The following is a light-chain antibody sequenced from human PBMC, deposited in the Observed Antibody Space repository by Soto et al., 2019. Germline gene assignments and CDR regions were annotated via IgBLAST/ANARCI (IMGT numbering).Light chain of an antibody. CDR1: QSVSSN. Sequence: EILMTQSPATLSVSPGERATLSCRASQSVSSNLAWYQQKPGQAPRLLIYGASTRATGIPARFSGSGSGTEFTLTISSLQSEDFAVYYCQQYNNWPPRTFGQGIKVDTK. V-gene: IGKV3-15*01. J-gene: IGKJ1*01. CDR3: QQYNNWPPRT. CDR2: GAS.